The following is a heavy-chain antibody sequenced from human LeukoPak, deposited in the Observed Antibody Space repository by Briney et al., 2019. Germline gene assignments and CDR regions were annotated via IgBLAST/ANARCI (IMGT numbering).Heavy chain of an antibody. Sequence: ASVKVSCKVSGYTLTELSMHWVRQAPGQGLEWMGWISAYNGNTNYAQKLQGRVTMTTDTSTSTAYMELRSLRSDDTAVYYCARDLGYSSSWSLYYYYGMDVWGQGTTVTVSS. CDR3: ARDLGYSSSWSLYYYYGMDV. CDR1: GYTLTELS. J-gene: IGHJ6*02. D-gene: IGHD6-13*01. CDR2: ISAYNGNT. V-gene: IGHV1-18*01.